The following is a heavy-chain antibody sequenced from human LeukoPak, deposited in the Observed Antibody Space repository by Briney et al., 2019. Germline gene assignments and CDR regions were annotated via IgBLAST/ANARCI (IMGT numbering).Heavy chain of an antibody. Sequence: PGGSLRLSCAASGFTFTSYGMHWVRQAPGKGLEWVAVIWYDGSNKYNTDSVKGRFTISRDNSKNTLYLQMNSLRVEDPAVYYCARGQDYGDSNWFDPWGQGALVTVSS. J-gene: IGHJ5*02. CDR3: ARGQDYGDSNWFDP. V-gene: IGHV3-33*01. D-gene: IGHD4-17*01. CDR1: GFTFTSYG. CDR2: IWYDGSNK.